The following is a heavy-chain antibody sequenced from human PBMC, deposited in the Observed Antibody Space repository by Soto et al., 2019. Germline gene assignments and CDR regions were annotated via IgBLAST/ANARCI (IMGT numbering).Heavy chain of an antibody. D-gene: IGHD3-10*01. V-gene: IGHV3-48*03. CDR2: ISSSGSTA. Sequence: EVQLVESGGGLVQPGGSLRLSCAASGFTFRRFELHWVRQAPGKVLEWISYISSSGSTAYYASSVEGRFTISSDNANNSVYLQMDSLRAEDTALYYCTRAAWFPYLSFYWGQGALVTVSS. CDR3: TRAAWFPYLSFY. J-gene: IGHJ4*02. CDR1: GFTFRRFE.